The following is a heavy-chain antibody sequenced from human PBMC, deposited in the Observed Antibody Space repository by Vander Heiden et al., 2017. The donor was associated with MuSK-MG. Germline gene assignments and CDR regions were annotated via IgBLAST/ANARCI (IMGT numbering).Heavy chain of an antibody. CDR3: ARGLLGLEWLTYYYYMDV. D-gene: IGHD3-3*01. CDR1: GGSFRGYY. J-gene: IGHJ6*03. CDR2: INHSGST. V-gene: IGHV4-34*01. Sequence: QVQLQQGGAGLLKPSETLSLTCAVYGGSFRGYYWWWIRQPPGKGLEWIGEINHSGSTNYSPSLRSRVTISVDTSKNQFSLKLSSVTAADTAVYYCARGLLGLEWLTYYYYMDVWGKGTTVTVSS.